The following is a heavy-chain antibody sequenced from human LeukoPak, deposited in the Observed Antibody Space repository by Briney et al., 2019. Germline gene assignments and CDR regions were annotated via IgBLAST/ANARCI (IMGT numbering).Heavy chain of an antibody. Sequence: GGSLRLFCAASGFTFSNYAMSWVRQAPGKGLEWVSGISGSGGSTNYADSVKGRFTISRDNSKNTLFLQMNTLRAEDTAVYYCTGGGWSTDAFDIWGQGTMVTVSS. J-gene: IGHJ3*02. V-gene: IGHV3-23*01. CDR3: TGGGWSTDAFDI. CDR2: ISGSGGST. D-gene: IGHD6-19*01. CDR1: GFTFSNYA.